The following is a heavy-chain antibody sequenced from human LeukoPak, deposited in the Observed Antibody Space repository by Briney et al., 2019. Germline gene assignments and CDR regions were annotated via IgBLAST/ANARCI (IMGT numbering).Heavy chain of an antibody. V-gene: IGHV3-43*01. J-gene: IGHJ4*02. CDR1: GFTFEDFT. Sequence: PGGSLRLSCAASGFTFEDFTMHWVRQAPGKALEWVSLITWDGQNIEYQDSVKGRFTISRDNSENSLYLQMKSLKTEDTALYFCPKGDGRYGFDYWGQGTLVTVSS. D-gene: IGHD5-18*01. CDR3: PKGDGRYGFDY. CDR2: ITWDGQNI.